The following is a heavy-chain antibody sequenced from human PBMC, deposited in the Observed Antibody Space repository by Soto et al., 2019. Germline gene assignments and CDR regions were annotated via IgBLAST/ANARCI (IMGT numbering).Heavy chain of an antibody. V-gene: IGHV1-18*01. CDR2: ISAYNGNT. CDR3: ARDQYCSGGGCHKFDY. Sequence: ASVKVSCKASGYTFTSYGISWVRQAPGQGLEWMGWISAYNGNTNYAQKLQGRVTMTTDTSTSTAYMELRSLRSDDTAVYYCARDQYCSGGGCHKFDYWGQGTLVTVSS. CDR1: GYTFTSYG. J-gene: IGHJ4*02. D-gene: IGHD2-15*01.